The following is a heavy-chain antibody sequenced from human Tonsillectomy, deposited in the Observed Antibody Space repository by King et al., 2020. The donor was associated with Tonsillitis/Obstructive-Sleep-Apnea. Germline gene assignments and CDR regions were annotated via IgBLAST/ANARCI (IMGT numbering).Heavy chain of an antibody. CDR3: ARRDCISTNCYFDF. J-gene: IGHJ4*02. CDR2: IDPIDSYT. D-gene: IGHD2-2*01. CDR1: GYTFSTSW. Sequence: VQLVESGAEVKKPGESLRISCYCSGYTFSTSWFSWVRQMPGKGLEWMGRIDPIDSYTYYNPSFQGHVTISVDKSISTAYLQWSSLKASDTAMYYCARRDCISTNCYFDFWGQGTLVTVSS. V-gene: IGHV5-10-1*01.